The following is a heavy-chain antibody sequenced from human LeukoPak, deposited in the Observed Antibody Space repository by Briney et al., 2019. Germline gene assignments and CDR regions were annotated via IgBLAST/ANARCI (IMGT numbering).Heavy chain of an antibody. CDR3: ARGRRIVSDNWFDP. D-gene: IGHD2-15*01. CDR2: INHSGST. Sequence: SETLSLTCAVYGGSFSGYYWSWIRQPPGKGLEWIGEINHSGSTNYNPSLKSRVTISVDTSKNQFSLKLSSVTAADTAVCYCARGRRIVSDNWFDPWGQGTPVTVSS. V-gene: IGHV4-34*01. J-gene: IGHJ5*02. CDR1: GGSFSGYY.